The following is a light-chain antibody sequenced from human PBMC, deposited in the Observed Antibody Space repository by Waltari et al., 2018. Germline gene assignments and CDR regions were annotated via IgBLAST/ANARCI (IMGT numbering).Light chain of an antibody. V-gene: IGLV1-44*01. CDR3: SAWDDSLKYVA. J-gene: IGLJ2*01. CDR2: GGN. CDR1: SPT. Sequence: QSVLTQPPSASGAPGQPVTISCSGRSPTWYVHPPGRAPQLLIYGGNQRPSGVPARFSGSQSGTSASLAISGLQPDDEGDYYCSAWDDSLKYVAFGGGTKLTV.